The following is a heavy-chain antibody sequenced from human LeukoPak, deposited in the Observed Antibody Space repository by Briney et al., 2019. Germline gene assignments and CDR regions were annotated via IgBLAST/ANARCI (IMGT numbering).Heavy chain of an antibody. CDR1: GYSISSGYY. V-gene: IGHV4-38-2*02. CDR2: IYHSGST. CDR3: ARIKGMGSSSRGWFDP. J-gene: IGHJ5*02. Sequence: SETLSLTCTVSGYSISSGYYWGWLRQPPGKGLEWIGSIYHSGSTYYNPSLKSQVTISVDTSKNQFSLQLNSVTPEDTAVYYCARIKGMGSSSRGWFDPWGQGTLVAVSS. D-gene: IGHD6-6*01.